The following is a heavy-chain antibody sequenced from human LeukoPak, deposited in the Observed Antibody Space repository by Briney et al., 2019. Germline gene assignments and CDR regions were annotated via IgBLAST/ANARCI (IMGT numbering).Heavy chain of an antibody. CDR2: INPNSGGT. D-gene: IGHD6-19*01. CDR3: RAVADTILTYYFDY. J-gene: IGHJ4*01. V-gene: IGHV1-2*06. Sequence: GASVKVSCKASGYTFTGYYMHWVRQAPGQGLEWMGRINPNSGGTNYAQKFQGRVTMTRDTSISTAYMELSRLRSDDTAVYYCRAVADTILTYYFDYWGQEPWSPSPQ. CDR1: GYTFTGYY.